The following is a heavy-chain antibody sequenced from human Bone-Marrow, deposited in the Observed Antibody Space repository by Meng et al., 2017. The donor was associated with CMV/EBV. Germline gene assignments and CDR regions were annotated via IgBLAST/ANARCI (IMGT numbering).Heavy chain of an antibody. V-gene: IGHV1-18*01. CDR2: ISAYNGNT. CDR3: ARTRIAAADY. D-gene: IGHD6-13*01. CDR1: GYTFTSYS. J-gene: IGHJ4*02. Sequence: VSCKASGYTFTSYSISWMRQAPGQGLEWMGWISAYNGNTNYAQKLQGRVTMTTDTSTSTAYMELRSLRSDDTAVYYCARTRIAAADYWGQGTLVTVSS.